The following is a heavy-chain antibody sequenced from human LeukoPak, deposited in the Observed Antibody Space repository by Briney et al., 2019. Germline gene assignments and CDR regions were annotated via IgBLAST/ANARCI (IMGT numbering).Heavy chain of an antibody. V-gene: IGHV4-59*08. J-gene: IGHJ6*02. CDR2: INYIRTT. Sequence: SETLSLTCTVSGGSISSYYWNWIRQPPGKGLEWIGYINYIRTTDYNPSLKSRVTISLDTSKNRFSLKLSSVTAADTAMYYCARSYSSSDHYYYYGMDAWGQGTTVTVSS. CDR1: GGSISSYY. CDR3: ARSYSSSDHYYYYGMDA. D-gene: IGHD6-13*01.